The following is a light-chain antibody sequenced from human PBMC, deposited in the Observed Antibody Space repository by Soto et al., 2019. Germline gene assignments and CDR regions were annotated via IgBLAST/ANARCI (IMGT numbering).Light chain of an antibody. J-gene: IGKJ5*01. CDR1: QSVNTN. V-gene: IGKV3D-15*01. CDR3: QQTDSFPIT. CDR2: GAS. Sequence: IVLTQSPGTLSLSPGERATLSCRASQSVNTNVAWYQQEPGQAPRLLIHGASTRATGIPARFSGSVSGTEFALTISSLQPEDFGTYYCQQTDSFPITFGQGTRLEIK.